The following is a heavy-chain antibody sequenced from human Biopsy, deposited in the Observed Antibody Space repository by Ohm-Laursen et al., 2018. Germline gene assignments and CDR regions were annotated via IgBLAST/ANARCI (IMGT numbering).Heavy chain of an antibody. J-gene: IGHJ3*01. Sequence: ASVKVSCKVSGYTLVELSMHWVRQAPGKGLEWIGMSDPEDGQTIYAQNFQGRLTMTDDTSTDTAYMELSSLRSDDTAVYFCATDMGGREIPNYYAFDLWGQGTKVTVSS. V-gene: IGHV1-24*01. CDR3: ATDMGGREIPNYYAFDL. CDR1: GYTLVELS. CDR2: SDPEDGQT. D-gene: IGHD3-22*01.